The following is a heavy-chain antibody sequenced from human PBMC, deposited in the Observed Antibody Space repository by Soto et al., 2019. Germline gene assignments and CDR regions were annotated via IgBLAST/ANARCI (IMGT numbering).Heavy chain of an antibody. J-gene: IGHJ4*02. CDR2: VDTGNGNT. CDR1: GYTFTHHA. Sequence: ASVKVSCKTSGYTFTHHAIHWVRQAPGKSLEWMGWVDTGNGNTKYSENFEDRLTISRDTFARTASMELNSLTSDDTAVYYCARDAKWDPRGVEAQQDEYFDYWGRGTLVTVSS. CDR3: ARDAKWDPRGVEAQQDEYFDY. V-gene: IGHV1-3*04. D-gene: IGHD1-26*01.